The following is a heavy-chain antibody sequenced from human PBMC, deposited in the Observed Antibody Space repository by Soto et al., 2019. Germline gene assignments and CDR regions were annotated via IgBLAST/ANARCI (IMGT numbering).Heavy chain of an antibody. CDR1: GYTFTNYY. CDR2: INPSDSTT. J-gene: IGHJ4*02. D-gene: IGHD2-15*01. CDR3: AGVDCSGGSCHRFDY. V-gene: IGHV1-46*03. Sequence: EALVKVSCKASGYTFTNYYMQWVRQAPGQGLEWMGIINPSDSTTSYAQKFQRRVTMTRDTSTSTVYMELSSLRSEDTAVYYCAGVDCSGGSCHRFDYWGQGTLVTVSS.